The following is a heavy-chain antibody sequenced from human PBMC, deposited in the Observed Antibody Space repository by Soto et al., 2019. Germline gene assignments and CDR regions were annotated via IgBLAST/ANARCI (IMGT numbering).Heavy chain of an antibody. J-gene: IGHJ3*01. CDR3: AKAWGSGYDWEAFDF. V-gene: IGHV3-23*01. CDR2: ISGSGGST. CDR1: GFTFSSYA. Sequence: EVQLLESGGGLVQPGGSLRLSCAASGFTFSSYAMSWVRQAPGKGLEWVSAISGSGGSTYYADSVKGRFTICRDNSNNALYLQMNSLRTNNTAVYYCAKAWGSGYDWEAFDFWGQGTMVTVSS. D-gene: IGHD5-12*01.